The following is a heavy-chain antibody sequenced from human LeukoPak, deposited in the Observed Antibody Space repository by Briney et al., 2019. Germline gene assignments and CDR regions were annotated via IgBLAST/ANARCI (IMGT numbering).Heavy chain of an antibody. CDR3: ARAPYSSSYFDY. Sequence: SETLSLTCAVYGGSFSGYYWGWIRQPPGKGLEWIGSIYHSGSTYYNPSLKSRVTISVDTSKNQFSLKLSSVTAADTAVYYCARAPYSSSYFDYWGQGTLVTVSS. J-gene: IGHJ4*02. D-gene: IGHD6-6*01. CDR2: IYHSGST. CDR1: GGSFSGYY. V-gene: IGHV4-38-2*01.